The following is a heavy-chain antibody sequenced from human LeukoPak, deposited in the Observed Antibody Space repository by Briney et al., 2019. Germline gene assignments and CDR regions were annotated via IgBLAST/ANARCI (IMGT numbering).Heavy chain of an antibody. V-gene: IGHV4-30-2*01. Sequence: PSETLSLTCAVSGGSISSGGYSWSWIRQPPGKGVEWIGYMYHGGSTYYNPSLEGRVTISVDRSKNQLSLKVSSVTAADTAVYYCASTNDFGDYMGAWGQGILVTVSS. CDR3: ASTNDFGDYMGA. CDR1: GGSISSGGYS. J-gene: IGHJ5*02. CDR2: MYHGGST. D-gene: IGHD4-17*01.